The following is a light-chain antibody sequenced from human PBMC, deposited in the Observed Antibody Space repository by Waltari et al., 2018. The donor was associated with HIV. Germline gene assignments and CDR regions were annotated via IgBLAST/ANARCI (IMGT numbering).Light chain of an antibody. Sequence: QAAVTQEPSLTVSPGGTIILTCGSSEGAVTSKNYAYWFQQNPGQAPTTLIYDTTKLDFCPPARFSVFLLGDKAVLTLSGVLSEDEAVYFCMLFFGATLPFGGGTTVT. V-gene: IGLV7-46*01. CDR3: MLFFGATLP. J-gene: IGLJ2*01. CDR2: DTT. CDR1: EGAVTSKNY.